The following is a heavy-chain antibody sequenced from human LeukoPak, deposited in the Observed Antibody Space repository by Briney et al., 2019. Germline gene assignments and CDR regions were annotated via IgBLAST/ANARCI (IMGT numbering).Heavy chain of an antibody. CDR1: GGSISSYY. CDR3: ARAPSGLSGSYFDF. V-gene: IGHV4-59*01. J-gene: IGHJ4*02. Sequence: KPSETLSLTCTVSGGSISSYYWSWIRQPPGKGLEWIGYIYYSGSTNYNPSLKSRVTISVDTSKNQFSLKLSSVTAADTAVYYCARAPSGLSGSYFDFWGQGTLVTVSS. D-gene: IGHD1-26*01. CDR2: IYYSGST.